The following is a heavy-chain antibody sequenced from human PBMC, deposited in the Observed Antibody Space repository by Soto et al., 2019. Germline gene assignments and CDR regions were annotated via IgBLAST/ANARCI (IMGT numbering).Heavy chain of an antibody. D-gene: IGHD3-22*01. J-gene: IGHJ3*02. CDR3: ARSYYYDSSGYQPDAFDI. V-gene: IGHV4-38-2*01. CDR1: GYSISSGYY. CDR2: IYHSGST. Sequence: SETLSLTCAVSGYSISSGYYWGWIRQPPGKGLEWIGSIYHSGSTYYNPSLKSRVTISVDTSKNQFSLKLSSVTAADTAVYYCARSYYYDSSGYQPDAFDIWGQGTTVTV.